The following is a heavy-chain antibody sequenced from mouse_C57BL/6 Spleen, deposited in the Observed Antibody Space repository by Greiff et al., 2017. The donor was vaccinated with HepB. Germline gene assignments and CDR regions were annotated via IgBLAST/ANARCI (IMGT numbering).Heavy chain of an antibody. D-gene: IGHD3-3*01. V-gene: IGHV5-9*01. CDR1: GFTFSSYT. J-gene: IGHJ1*03. Sequence: EVNLVESGGGLVKPGGSLKLSCAASGFTFSSYTMSWVRQTPEKRLEWVATISGGGGNTYYPDSVKGRFTISRDNAKNTLYLQMSSLRSEDTALYYCARLRGYWYFDVWGTGTTVTVSS. CDR2: ISGGGGNT. CDR3: ARLRGYWYFDV.